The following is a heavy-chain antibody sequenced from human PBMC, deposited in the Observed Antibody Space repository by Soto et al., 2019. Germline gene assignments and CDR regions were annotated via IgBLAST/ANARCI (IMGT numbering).Heavy chain of an antibody. CDR3: XRTRSFTLGFYYDGMDV. D-gene: IGHD6-6*01. Sequence: PGESLKISCQGSGYSFANYWIGWVRQMPGKDLESMGIIYPGDSDTRYSPSFQGQVTISADKSLRTAYLQWTSLKASDTALYYCXRTRSFTLGFYYDGMDVWGRGTTVTVSS. J-gene: IGHJ6*02. V-gene: IGHV5-51*01. CDR1: GYSFANYW. CDR2: IYPGDSDT.